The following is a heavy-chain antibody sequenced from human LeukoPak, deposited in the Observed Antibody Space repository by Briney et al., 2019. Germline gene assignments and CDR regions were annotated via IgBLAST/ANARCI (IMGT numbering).Heavy chain of an antibody. D-gene: IGHD5-24*01. CDR2: INPNSGGT. J-gene: IGHJ4*02. Sequence: ASVKVSCKASGYTFTGYYMHWVRQAPGQGLEWMGWINPNSGGTNYAQKFQGRVTMTRDTSISTAYMELSRLRSDDTAVYYCARNPESRDGYNSGDYWGQGTLVTVSS. V-gene: IGHV1-2*02. CDR3: ARNPESRDGYNSGDY. CDR1: GYTFTGYY.